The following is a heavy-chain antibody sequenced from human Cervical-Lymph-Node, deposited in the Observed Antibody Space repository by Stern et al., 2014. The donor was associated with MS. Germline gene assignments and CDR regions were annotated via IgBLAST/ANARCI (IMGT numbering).Heavy chain of an antibody. Sequence: QVQLVQSGAEVKKPGASMTISCKTSGYNFIDHAIHWVRQAPGQRIEWMGWINGGPGTTKYSQKFQGRVSFTRDKAASAAYMDLSSLSPDDTAVYYCARQPDYSDFLDFWGQGTLVTVSS. CDR3: ARQPDYSDFLDF. CDR1: GYNFIDHA. V-gene: IGHV1-3*01. D-gene: IGHD4-11*01. J-gene: IGHJ4*02. CDR2: INGGPGTT.